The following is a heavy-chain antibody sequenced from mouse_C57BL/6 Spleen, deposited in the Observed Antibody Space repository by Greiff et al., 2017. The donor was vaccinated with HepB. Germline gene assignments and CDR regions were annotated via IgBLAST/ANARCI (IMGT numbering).Heavy chain of an antibody. J-gene: IGHJ3*01. CDR2: IDPSDSET. Sequence: VQLQQSGAELVRPGSSVKLSCKASGYTFTSYWMHWVKQRPIQGLEWIGNIDPSDSETHYNQKFKDKATLTVDKSSSTAYMQLSSLTSEDSAVYYCARSESYYDYSWFAYWGQGTLVTVSA. CDR1: GYTFTSYW. V-gene: IGHV1-52*01. CDR3: ARSESYYDYSWFAY. D-gene: IGHD2-4*01.